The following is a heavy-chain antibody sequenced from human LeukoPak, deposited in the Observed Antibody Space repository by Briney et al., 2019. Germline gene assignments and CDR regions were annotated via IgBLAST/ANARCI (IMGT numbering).Heavy chain of an antibody. D-gene: IGHD2-2*02. J-gene: IGHJ6*03. V-gene: IGHV1-18*01. CDR1: GYTFTSYG. CDR3: ARDGGRCSSTSCYSGVYYYYYYMDV. Sequence: ASVKVSCKASGYTFTSYGISWVRQAPGQGLEWMGWISAYNGNTNYAQKLQGRVTMTTDTSTSTAYMELRSLRYDDTAVYYCARDGGRCSSTSCYSGVYYYYYYMDVWGKGTTVTVSS. CDR2: ISAYNGNT.